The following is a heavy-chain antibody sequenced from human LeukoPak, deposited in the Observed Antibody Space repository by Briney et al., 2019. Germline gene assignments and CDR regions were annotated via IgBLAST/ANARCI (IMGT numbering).Heavy chain of an antibody. V-gene: IGHV3-11*01. J-gene: IGHJ4*02. D-gene: IGHD2-15*01. CDR3: ARVRRYCSGGSCFRSYFDY. Sequence: PGGSLRLSCAASGFTFSDYYMSWIRQAPGKGLEWVSYISSSGSTIYYADSVKGRFTISRDNAKNSLYLQMNSLRAEDTAVYYCARVRRYCSGGSCFRSYFDYWGQGTLATVSS. CDR1: GFTFSDYY. CDR2: ISSSGSTI.